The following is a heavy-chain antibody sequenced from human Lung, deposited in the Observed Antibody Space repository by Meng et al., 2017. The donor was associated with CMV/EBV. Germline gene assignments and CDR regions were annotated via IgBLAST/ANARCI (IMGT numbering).Heavy chain of an antibody. CDR1: GFTFTNYW. V-gene: IGHV3-21*01. Sequence: GESLKISCAASGFTFTNYWMNWVRQAPGKGLEWVSSITGDSTYKHYADSLKGRFTISRDNAKNSLYLQMNSLRAEDTAVYYCARDSDDYDFWSAYYTDAFDFWGQGTMVTVSS. CDR3: ARDSDDYDFWSAYYTDAFDF. D-gene: IGHD3-3*01. J-gene: IGHJ3*01. CDR2: ITGDSTYK.